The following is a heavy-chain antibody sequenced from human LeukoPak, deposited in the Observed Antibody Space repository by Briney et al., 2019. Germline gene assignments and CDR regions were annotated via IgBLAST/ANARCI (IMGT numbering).Heavy chain of an antibody. CDR1: GYTFTGYY. V-gene: IGHV1-2*02. D-gene: IGHD3-10*01. Sequence: GASVKVSCKASGYTFTGYYMHWVRQAPGQGLEWMGWINPNSGGTNYAQKFQGRVTMTRDTSISTAYMELSRLRSDDTAVYYCARAPLAVRGVIKIWGQGTLVTVSS. CDR3: ARAPLAVRGVIKI. J-gene: IGHJ4*02. CDR2: INPNSGGT.